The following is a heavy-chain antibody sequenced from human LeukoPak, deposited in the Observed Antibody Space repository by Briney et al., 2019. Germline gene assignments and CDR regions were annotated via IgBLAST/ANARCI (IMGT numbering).Heavy chain of an antibody. V-gene: IGHV3-30*18. CDR1: GFTFSSYG. D-gene: IGHD7-27*01. Sequence: GGSLRLSCAASGFTFSSYGMHWVRQAPGKGLEWVAVISYDGSNKYYADSVKGRFTISRDNSKNMVYLQVNSLRADDTAVYYCAKGQLSGDPEFDYWGQGTLVTVSS. J-gene: IGHJ4*02. CDR2: ISYDGSNK. CDR3: AKGQLSGDPEFDY.